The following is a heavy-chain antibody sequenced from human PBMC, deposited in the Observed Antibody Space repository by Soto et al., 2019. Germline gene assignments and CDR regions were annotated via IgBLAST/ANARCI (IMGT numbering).Heavy chain of an antibody. J-gene: IGHJ3*02. V-gene: IGHV3-48*03. D-gene: IGHD3-16*01. Sequence: GGSLRLSCAASGFTFSSYEMNWVRQAPGKGLEWVSYISSSGSTIYYADSVKGRFTISRDNAKNSLYLQMNSLRAEDTAVYYCAREGSGGHYDAFDIWGQGTMVTVSS. CDR3: AREGSGGHYDAFDI. CDR1: GFTFSSYE. CDR2: ISSSGSTI.